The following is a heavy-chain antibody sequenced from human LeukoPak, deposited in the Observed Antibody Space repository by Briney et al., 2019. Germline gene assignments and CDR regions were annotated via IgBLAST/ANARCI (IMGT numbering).Heavy chain of an antibody. V-gene: IGHV1-69*13. CDR2: IIPIFGTA. CDR3: ATGESIPYYYNYMDV. CDR1: GGTFSSYA. D-gene: IGHD3-10*01. J-gene: IGHJ6*03. Sequence: ASVKVSCKASGGTFSSYAISWVRQAPGQGLEWMGGIIPIFGTANYAQKFQGRVTITADESTSTAYMELSSLRSEDTAVYYCATGESIPYYYNYMDVWGKGTTVTVSS.